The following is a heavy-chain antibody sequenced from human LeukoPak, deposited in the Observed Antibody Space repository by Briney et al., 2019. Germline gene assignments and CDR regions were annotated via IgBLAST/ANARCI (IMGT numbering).Heavy chain of an antibody. CDR3: ARDRDYCDSSGYPEY. D-gene: IGHD3-22*01. J-gene: IGHJ4*02. CDR2: ISSSSSYI. CDR1: GFTFSSYS. Sequence: GGSLRLSCAASGFTFSSYSMNWVRQAPGKGLEWVSSISSSSSYIYYADSVKGRFTISRDNAKNSLYLQMNSLRAEDTAVYYCARDRDYCDSSGYPEYWGQGTLVTVSS. V-gene: IGHV3-21*01.